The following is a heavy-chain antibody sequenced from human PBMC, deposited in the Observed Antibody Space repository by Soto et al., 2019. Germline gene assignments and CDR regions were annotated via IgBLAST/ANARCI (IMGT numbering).Heavy chain of an antibody. CDR2: ISSSSSTI. Sequence: LRLSCAASGFTFSSYSMNWVRQAPGKGLEWVSYISSSSSTIYYADSVKGRFTISRDNAKNSLYLQMNSLRAEDTAVYYCVRERIRTGTTLEYFDYWGQGTLVTDSS. V-gene: IGHV3-48*01. CDR3: VRERIRTGTTLEYFDY. CDR1: GFTFSSYS. J-gene: IGHJ4*02. D-gene: IGHD1-1*01.